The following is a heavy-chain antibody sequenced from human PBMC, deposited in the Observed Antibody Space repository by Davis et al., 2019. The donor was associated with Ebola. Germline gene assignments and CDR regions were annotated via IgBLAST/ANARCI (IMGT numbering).Heavy chain of an antibody. V-gene: IGHV3-9*01. J-gene: IGHJ6*02. D-gene: IGHD3-3*01. CDR2: INWNSVNL. Sequence: GGSLRLSCVASGFTFDDYAMYWVRQLPGKGLEWLSGINWNSVNLGYADSVKGRFTISRDNDKNSLYLQMNSLRPEDTALYYCAKRRSGSYAMDVWGQGTTVTVSS. CDR1: GFTFDDYA. CDR3: AKRRSGSYAMDV.